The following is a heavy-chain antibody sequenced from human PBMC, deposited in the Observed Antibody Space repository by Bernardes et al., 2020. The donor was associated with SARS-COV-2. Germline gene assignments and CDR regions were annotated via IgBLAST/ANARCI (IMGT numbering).Heavy chain of an antibody. CDR3: AKEGVTNDPDC. D-gene: IGHD5-18*01. Sequence: GGSLRLSCAASGFTLSDHYMDWVRQAPGKGLEWVGRSRAKSTSYNTNYAASVKVSFSISSDDSMNSLYLQMNSLKIEDTAVYYCAKEGVTNDPDCWGKGILGTVAS. V-gene: IGHV3-72*01. CDR2: SRAKSTSYNT. J-gene: IGHJ4*02. CDR1: GFTLSDHY.